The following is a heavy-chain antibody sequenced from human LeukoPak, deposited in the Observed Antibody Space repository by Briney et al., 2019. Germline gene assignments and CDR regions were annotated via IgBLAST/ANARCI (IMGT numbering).Heavy chain of an antibody. V-gene: IGHV1-2*02. D-gene: IGHD1-26*01. J-gene: IGHJ4*02. CDR2: INPNSGGT. CDR1: GYTFTGYY. Sequence: VASVKVSCKASGYTFTGYYMHWVRQAPGQGLEWMGWINPNSGGTNYAQKFQGRVTMTRDTSTRTADMELSSLRPEDTALYYCARDDGSHFFDFWGQGTLVTVSS. CDR3: ARDDGSHFFDF.